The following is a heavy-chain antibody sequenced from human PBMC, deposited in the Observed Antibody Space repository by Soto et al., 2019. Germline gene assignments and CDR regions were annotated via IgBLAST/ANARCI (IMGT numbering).Heavy chain of an antibody. CDR3: ARHRSMSHTPLGGMDV. CDR2: IIPSFGTA. CDR1: GGTFSSYA. J-gene: IGHJ6*02. D-gene: IGHD7-27*01. V-gene: IGHV1-69*06. Sequence: QVQLVQSGAEVKKPGSSVKVSCKASGGTFSSYAISWVRQAPGQGLEWMGGIIPSFGTANYAQKFKGRVTITADKSTSRAYMGLSSLEFEDTAVYYCARHRSMSHTPLGGMDVWGQGTTVTVSS.